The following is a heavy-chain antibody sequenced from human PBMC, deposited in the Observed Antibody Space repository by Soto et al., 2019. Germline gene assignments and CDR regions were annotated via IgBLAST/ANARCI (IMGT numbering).Heavy chain of an antibody. J-gene: IGHJ4*02. CDR1: GFTFVSAW. V-gene: IGHV3-15*01. CDR3: AADTPGFGQGEFEY. Sequence: PGGSLRLSCAASGFTFVSAWMNWVRQAPGKGLEWVGHVKNGGTTDYAAPVKGGFTISRDDSQNMVYLQMSRLKTEDTAVYYCAADTPGFGQGEFEYWGQGAQVTVSS. CDR2: VKNGGTT. D-gene: IGHD2-15*01.